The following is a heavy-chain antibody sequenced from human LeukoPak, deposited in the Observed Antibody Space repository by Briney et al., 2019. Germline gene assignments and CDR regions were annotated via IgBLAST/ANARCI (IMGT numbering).Heavy chain of an antibody. J-gene: IGHJ5*02. CDR3: TRSDSSGCCS. Sequence: SGGSLRLSCAASGFTFSSYAMSWVRQAPGKGLEWVSAISGSGGSTYYADSVKGRFTISRDDSKNTAYLQMNSLKTEDTAVYYCTRSDSSGCCSWGQGTLVTVSS. V-gene: IGHV3-23*01. CDR2: ISGSGGST. CDR1: GFTFSSYA. D-gene: IGHD6-19*01.